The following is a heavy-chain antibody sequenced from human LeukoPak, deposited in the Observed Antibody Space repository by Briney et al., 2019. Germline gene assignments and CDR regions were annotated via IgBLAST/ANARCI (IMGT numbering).Heavy chain of an antibody. CDR3: ARESMTTVTTHAFDI. D-gene: IGHD4-17*01. V-gene: IGHV3-53*01. J-gene: IGHJ3*02. Sequence: GGSLSLSCAASGFTVSSNYMGWVRQAPGKGLEWVSVIYSGGSTYYADSVKGRFTISRDNSKNTLYLQMNSLRAEDTAVYYCARESMTTVTTHAFDIWGQGTMVTVSS. CDR2: IYSGGST. CDR1: GFTVSSNY.